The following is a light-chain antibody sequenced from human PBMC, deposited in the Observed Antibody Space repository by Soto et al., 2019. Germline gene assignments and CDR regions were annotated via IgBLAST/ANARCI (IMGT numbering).Light chain of an antibody. CDR2: GSS. V-gene: IGKV3-20*01. J-gene: IGKJ2*01. Sequence: EVVLTQSPGTLSLSPGERATLSCRASQSVSNKYLAWYQQKPGQAPRLLIFGSSDRATGIPDRFSGSGSGTDFNLTISILEPEDFAVYYCQQYGSSPPYTFGQGTKLEIK. CDR3: QQYGSSPPYT. CDR1: QSVSNKY.